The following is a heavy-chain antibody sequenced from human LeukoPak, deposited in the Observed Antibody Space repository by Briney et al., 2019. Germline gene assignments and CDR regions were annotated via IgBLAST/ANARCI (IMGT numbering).Heavy chain of an antibody. CDR3: ARKYYYDSSGSDAFDI. J-gene: IGHJ3*02. Sequence: GGSLRLSCAASGFTFSSYGMNWVRQAPGKGLEWVSVMYSGDSTYYADSVQGRFSISRDSSKNTVDLQMNSLRAEDTAVYYCARKYYYDSSGSDAFDIWGQGTMVTVSS. D-gene: IGHD3-22*01. CDR1: GFTFSSYG. CDR2: MYSGDST. V-gene: IGHV3-53*01.